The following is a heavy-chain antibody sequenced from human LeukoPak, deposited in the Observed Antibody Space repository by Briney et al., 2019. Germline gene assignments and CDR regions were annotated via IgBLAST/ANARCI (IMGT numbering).Heavy chain of an antibody. CDR2: IYNSGNT. D-gene: IGHD6-6*01. J-gene: IGHJ5*02. CDR1: GGSTNNYY. CDR3: ATQIAADNWFDP. Sequence: SETLSLTCTVSGGSTNNYYWTWIRQPPGKGLEWIGNIYNSGNTNYNPSLKSRVTISIDTSKNQFSLKLSSVTAADTAVYYCATQIAADNWFDPWGQGTLVTVSS. V-gene: IGHV4-59*03.